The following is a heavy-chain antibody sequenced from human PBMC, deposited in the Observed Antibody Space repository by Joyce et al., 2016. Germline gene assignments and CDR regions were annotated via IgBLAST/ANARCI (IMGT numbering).Heavy chain of an antibody. CDR1: GSTFSIYA. J-gene: IGHJ3*01. Sequence: QVQLAESGGGVVQPGRSLRLSCAISGSTFSIYAFHWVRQAPGKGLEWVGIVSYDGTDIDYSDVVRGRFTISSDNSKNTLYLQMNRLRIEDTAVYYCAVVLGATEGDAFDVWGQGTTVTVS. CDR2: VSYDGTDI. V-gene: IGHV3-30-3*01. D-gene: IGHD1-26*01. CDR3: AVVLGATEGDAFDV.